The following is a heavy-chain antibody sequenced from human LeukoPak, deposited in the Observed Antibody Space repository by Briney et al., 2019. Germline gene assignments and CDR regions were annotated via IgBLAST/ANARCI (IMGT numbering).Heavy chain of an antibody. D-gene: IGHD6-13*01. J-gene: IGHJ6*03. CDR2: MNPNCGNT. Sequence: ASVKVSCKASGYTFTSYDINWVRQATGQGLEWMGWMNPNCGNTGYAQKFQGRVTMTRNTSISTAYMELSSLRSEDTAVYYCARGRTDIAAAGPAYYYYYMDVWGKGTTVTVSS. CDR3: ARGRTDIAAAGPAYYYYYMDV. CDR1: GYTFTSYD. V-gene: IGHV1-8*01.